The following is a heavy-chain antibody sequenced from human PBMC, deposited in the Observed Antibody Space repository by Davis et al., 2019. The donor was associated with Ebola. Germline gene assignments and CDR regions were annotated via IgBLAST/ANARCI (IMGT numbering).Heavy chain of an antibody. D-gene: IGHD3-10*01. V-gene: IGHV3-9*01. CDR2: ISWNSGSI. CDR1: GFTFDDYA. J-gene: IGHJ6*02. CDR3: ARGGVQGVIIFGYGMDV. Sequence: SLKISCAVSGFTFDDYAMHWVRQAPGKGLEWVSGISWNSGSIGYADSVKGRFTISRDNAKNSLYLQMNSLRAEDTAVYYCARGGVQGVIIFGYGMDVWGQGTTVTVSS.